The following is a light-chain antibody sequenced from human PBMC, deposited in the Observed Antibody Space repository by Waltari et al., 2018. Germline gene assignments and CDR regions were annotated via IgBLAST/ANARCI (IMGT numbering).Light chain of an antibody. CDR2: EVS. J-gene: IGLJ1*01. CDR3: NSYTSSTTYV. Sequence: QSALTQPPSVSGSPGQSVTISCTGTSSDVGSYNRVSWYQQPPGTAPKPMIYEVSNRPSGVPDRFSGSKACNTASLTISGLQAEDEADYYCNSYTSSTTYVFGTGTKVTVL. V-gene: IGLV2-18*02. CDR1: SSDVGSYNR.